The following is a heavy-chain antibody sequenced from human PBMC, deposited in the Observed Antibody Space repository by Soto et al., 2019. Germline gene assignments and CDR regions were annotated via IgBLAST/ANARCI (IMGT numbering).Heavy chain of an antibody. Sequence: EVQLLESGGGWVQPGGSLRLSCAASILSFGIYAISWVLQAPGKGLEWVSATTVSGGSAYYAGSVKGRFTISSDNSKNTLYLQMYSLRAEDTAVYYCAKHRGYDHYHGMDVWGQGTTVTVSS. CDR1: ILSFGIYA. V-gene: IGHV3-23*01. D-gene: IGHD5-12*01. J-gene: IGHJ6*02. CDR3: AKHRGYDHYHGMDV. CDR2: TTVSGGSA.